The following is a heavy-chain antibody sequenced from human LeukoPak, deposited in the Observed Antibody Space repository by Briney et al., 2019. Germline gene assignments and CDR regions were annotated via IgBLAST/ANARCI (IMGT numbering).Heavy chain of an antibody. Sequence: AGGSLRLSCAASGFTFSSYGMHWVRQAPGKGLEWVAVIWYDGSNKYYADSVKGRFTISRDNSKNTLYLQMNSLRAEDTAVYYCARDGFMDYYDSSGYYADYWGQGTLVTVSS. J-gene: IGHJ4*02. CDR2: IWYDGSNK. CDR3: ARDGFMDYYDSSGYYADY. V-gene: IGHV3-33*01. D-gene: IGHD3-22*01. CDR1: GFTFSSYG.